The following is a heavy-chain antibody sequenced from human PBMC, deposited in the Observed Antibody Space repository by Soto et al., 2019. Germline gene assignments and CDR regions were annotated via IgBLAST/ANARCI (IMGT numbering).Heavy chain of an antibody. D-gene: IGHD3-10*01. J-gene: IGHJ6*02. Sequence: GSLRLSCAASGFTFSSYAMSWVRQAPGKGLEWIGEINHSGSTNYNPSLKSRVTISVDTSKNQFSLKLSSVTAADTAVYYCARTYYYGSGSYRGGMDVWGQGTTVTVSS. CDR3: ARTYYYGSGSYRGGMDV. V-gene: IGHV4-34*01. CDR2: INHSGST. CDR1: GFTFSSYA.